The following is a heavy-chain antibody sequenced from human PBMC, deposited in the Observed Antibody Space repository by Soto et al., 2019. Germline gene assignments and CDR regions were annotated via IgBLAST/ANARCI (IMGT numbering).Heavy chain of an antibody. D-gene: IGHD3-22*01. J-gene: IGHJ4*02. CDR1: GGSISSSSYY. V-gene: IGHV4-39*01. Sequence: SETLSLTCTVSGGSISSSSYYWGWIRQPPGKGLEWIGSIYYSGSPYYRPSLKSRLTISVDTSKNQFSLKLRSVTASDTAVYYCASSYYYDSSGYSFWGQGTLVTVSS. CDR3: ASSYYYDSSGYSF. CDR2: IYYSGSP.